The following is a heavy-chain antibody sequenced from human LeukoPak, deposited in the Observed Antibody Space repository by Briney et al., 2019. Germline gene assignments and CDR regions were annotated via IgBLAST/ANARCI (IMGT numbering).Heavy chain of an antibody. V-gene: IGHV4-59*01. J-gene: IGHJ4*02. CDR1: GGSISSYY. D-gene: IGHD6-13*01. CDR2: IYYSGST. Sequence: PSETLSLTCTVSGGSISSYYWSWIRQPPGKGLEWIGYIYYSGSTNYNPSLKRRVTISVDTSKNQFSLKLSSVTAADTAVYYCARVYAPYSSNHFDYWGQGTLVTVSS. CDR3: ARVYAPYSSNHFDY.